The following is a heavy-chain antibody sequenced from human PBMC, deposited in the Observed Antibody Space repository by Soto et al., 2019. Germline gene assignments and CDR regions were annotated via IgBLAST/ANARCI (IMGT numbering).Heavy chain of an antibody. V-gene: IGHV4-31*03. CDR3: ARGNSRGYYGSGRNKNYYYYGMDV. Sequence: SETLSLTCTVSGGSISSGGYYWNWIRQHPGKGLEWIGYIYYSGSTYYNPSLKSRVTISVDTSKNQFSLKLSSVTAADTAVYYCARGNSRGYYGSGRNKNYYYYGMDVWGQGTTVTVSS. CDR2: IYYSGST. CDR1: GGSISSGGYY. J-gene: IGHJ6*02. D-gene: IGHD3-10*01.